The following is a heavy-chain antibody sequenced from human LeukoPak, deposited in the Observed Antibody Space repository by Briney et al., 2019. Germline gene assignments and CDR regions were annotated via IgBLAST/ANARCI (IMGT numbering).Heavy chain of an antibody. CDR1: GFTFRSYG. V-gene: IGHV3-30*03. CDR2: ISYDGSNK. J-gene: IGHJ4*02. Sequence: GGCLRLSCAAPGFTFRSYGMDWGRPAPGQGVEWVGVISYDGSNKYYADSVKGRFTISRDNSKNTLYLQMNSLRAEDTAVYYCASNSPTADGYYSFDYWGQGTLVTVSS. CDR3: ASNSPTADGYYSFDY. D-gene: IGHD3-10*01.